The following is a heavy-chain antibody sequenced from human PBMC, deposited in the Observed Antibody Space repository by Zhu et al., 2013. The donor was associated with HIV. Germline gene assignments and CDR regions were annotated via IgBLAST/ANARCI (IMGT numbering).Heavy chain of an antibody. CDR1: GYTFNDYA. D-gene: IGHD6-13*01. CDR3: ARDHSAAARRGFDY. CDR2: LNTNSGDT. Sequence: QVQLVQSGAEVKKPGASLKVSCRASGYTFNDYAIHWVRQAPGKGLEWMGSLNTNSGDTKYEEKFQGRVTMSTDTSTNTAYMEVRTLRSDDTAVYFCARDHSAAARRGFDYWAQGTLVTVSS. V-gene: IGHV1-2*02. J-gene: IGHJ4*02.